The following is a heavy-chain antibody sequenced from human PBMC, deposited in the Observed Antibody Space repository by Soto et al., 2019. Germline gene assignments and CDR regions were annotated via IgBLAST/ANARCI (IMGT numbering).Heavy chain of an antibody. V-gene: IGHV3-23*01. J-gene: IGHJ5*01. CDR3: AKLRYFDWSSYNWFEY. CDR1: GFTFSSYA. D-gene: IGHD3-9*01. Sequence: GSLRLSCAACGFTFSSYAMTWVRQAPGKGLEWVSGISGSGATTSYADSVKGRFTVSRDNSKNTLYLQMNSLRVEDTAVYYCAKLRYFDWSSYNWFEYWGQGTPVTVSS. CDR2: ISGSGATT.